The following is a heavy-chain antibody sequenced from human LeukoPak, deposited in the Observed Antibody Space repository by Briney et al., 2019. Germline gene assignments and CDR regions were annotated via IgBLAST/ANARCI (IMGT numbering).Heavy chain of an antibody. CDR1: GFTFSSHT. D-gene: IGHD1-26*01. V-gene: IGHV3-21*01. CDR2: ISRSSSYI. Sequence: GGSLRLSCAASGFTFSSHTMNWVRQAPGKGLEWVSSISRSSSYISYADSVKGRFTISRDNAKNSLSLQMNSLRAEDTAVYYCARRRYSGSSQHFDYWGQGTLVTVSS. J-gene: IGHJ4*02. CDR3: ARRRYSGSSQHFDY.